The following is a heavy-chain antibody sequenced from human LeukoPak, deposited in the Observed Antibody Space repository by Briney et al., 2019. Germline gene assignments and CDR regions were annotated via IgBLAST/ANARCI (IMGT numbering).Heavy chain of an antibody. CDR3: ATEVRFVRNWFDP. CDR1: GGSISSGSYY. J-gene: IGHJ5*02. CDR2: IYTSGST. V-gene: IGHV4-61*02. D-gene: IGHD3-16*01. Sequence: SETLSLTCTVSGGSISSGSYYWSWIRQPAGKGLEWIGRIYTSGSTNYNPSLKGRVTISVDTSKNQFSLKLTSVTAADTAVYYCATEVRFVRNWFDPWGQGTLVTVSS.